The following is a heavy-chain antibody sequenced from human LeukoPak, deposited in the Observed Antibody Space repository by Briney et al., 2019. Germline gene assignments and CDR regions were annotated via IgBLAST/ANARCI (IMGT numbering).Heavy chain of an antibody. CDR2: ISSSSSYI. Sequence: GGSLRLSCAASGFTFSSYSMNWVRQAPGKGLEWVSSISSSSSYIYYADSVKGRFTISRDNAKNSLYLQMNSLRAEDTAVYYCARDFVTMVRGVIWFDPWGQGTLVTASS. CDR1: GFTFSSYS. CDR3: ARDFVTMVRGVIWFDP. J-gene: IGHJ5*02. V-gene: IGHV3-21*01. D-gene: IGHD3-10*01.